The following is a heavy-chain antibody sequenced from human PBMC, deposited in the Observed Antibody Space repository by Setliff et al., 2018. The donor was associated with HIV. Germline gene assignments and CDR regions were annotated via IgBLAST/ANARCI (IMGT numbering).Heavy chain of an antibody. Sequence: GASVKVSCKISGYTLTELSIHWVRQAPGKGLEWMANFDPEDGETFYAQKFQGRLTMTEDTSTETAYTELSSLRSDDTAMYYWATDPGYSSTWYSESFQHWGQGTVVTVSS. CDR3: ATDPGYSSTWYSESFQH. J-gene: IGHJ1*01. D-gene: IGHD6-13*01. CDR2: FDPEDGET. CDR1: GYTLTELS. V-gene: IGHV1-24*01.